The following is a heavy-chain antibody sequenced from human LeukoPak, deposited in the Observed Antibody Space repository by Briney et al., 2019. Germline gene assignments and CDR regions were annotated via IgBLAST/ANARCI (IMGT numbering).Heavy chain of an antibody. V-gene: IGHV3-23*01. CDR1: GFTFSSYA. Sequence: GSLRLSCAASGFTFSSYAMSWGRQAPGKGLEWVSSISGSGGSTYYADSVKGRFTISRDNSKNTLYLQMNSLRAEDTAVYYCATPTNWLRGYSGYDSWGQRTLVTVSS. J-gene: IGHJ4*02. CDR2: ISGSGGST. CDR3: ATPTNWLRGYSGYDS. D-gene: IGHD5-12*01.